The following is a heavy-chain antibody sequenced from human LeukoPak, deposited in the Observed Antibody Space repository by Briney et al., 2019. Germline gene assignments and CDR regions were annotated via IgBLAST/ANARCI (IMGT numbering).Heavy chain of an antibody. J-gene: IGHJ4*02. CDR2: IYYSGST. CDR3: ARLDLDGSYRFDY. CDR1: GGSISSSGYY. V-gene: IGHV4-39*01. Sequence: KPSETLSLTCTVSGGSISSSGYYWGWIRQPPGKGLEWIASIYYSGSTYYNPSLKSRVTISVDTSKNQLSLKLSSVTAADTAVYYCARLDLDGSYRFDYWGQGTLVTVSS. D-gene: IGHD1-26*01.